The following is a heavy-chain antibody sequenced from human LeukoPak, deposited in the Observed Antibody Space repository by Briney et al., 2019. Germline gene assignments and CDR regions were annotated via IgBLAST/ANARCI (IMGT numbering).Heavy chain of an antibody. J-gene: IGHJ4*02. V-gene: IGHV3-7*01. Sequence: GGSLRLSCAASGFTFNDYWMGWVRQAPGKGLEWVANIKQDGSEKYYVDSVTGRFTISRDNAKNSLYLQMNSLRAEDTAVYYCARDTNVQGYSYAQENFEYWGQGNLVTVSS. CDR1: GFTFNDYW. CDR2: IKQDGSEK. CDR3: ARDTNVQGYSYAQENFEY. D-gene: IGHD5-18*01.